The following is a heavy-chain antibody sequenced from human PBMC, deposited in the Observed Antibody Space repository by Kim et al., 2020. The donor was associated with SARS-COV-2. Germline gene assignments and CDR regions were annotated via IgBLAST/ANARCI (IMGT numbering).Heavy chain of an antibody. D-gene: IGHD4-17*01. J-gene: IGHJ6*02. Sequence: GGSLRLSCAASGFTFSGSAMHWVRQASGKGLEWVGRIRSKANSYATAYAASVKGRFTISRDDSKNTAYLQMNSLKTEDTAVYYCTRWADYGDYDALGDYYYGMDVWGQGTTVTVSS. V-gene: IGHV3-73*01. CDR3: TRWADYGDYDALGDYYYGMDV. CDR1: GFTFSGSA. CDR2: IRSKANSYAT.